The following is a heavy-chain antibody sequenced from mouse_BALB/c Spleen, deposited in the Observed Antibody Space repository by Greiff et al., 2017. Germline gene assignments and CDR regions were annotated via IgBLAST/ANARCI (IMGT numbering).Heavy chain of an antibody. CDR1: GYTFTDYW. J-gene: IGHJ1*01. D-gene: IGHD1-1*01. CDR2: IDTSDSYT. V-gene: IGHV1-69*01. CDR3: ARRGYYYYGSSYWYFDV. Sequence: QVQLQQPGAELVMPGASVKMSCKASGYTFTDYWMHWVKQRPGQGLEWIGAIDTSDSYTSYNQKFKGKATMTVDESSSTAYMQLSSLTSEDSAVYYCARRGYYYYGSSYWYFDVWGAGTTVTVSS.